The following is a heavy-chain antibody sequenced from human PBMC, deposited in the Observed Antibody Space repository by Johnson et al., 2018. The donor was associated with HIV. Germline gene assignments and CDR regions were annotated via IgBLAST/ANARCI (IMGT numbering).Heavy chain of an antibody. D-gene: IGHD6-13*01. CDR3: AKDGYSSSWYPYAFDI. V-gene: IGHV3-30*18. CDR1: GFTVSNNF. CDR2: MSYTASNK. J-gene: IGHJ3*02. Sequence: QVQLVESGGGLVQPGGSLRLSCAASGFTVSNNFMNWVRQAPGKGLDWVAIMSYTASNKYYADSVQGRFTISRDNSKSTMLLQMSSLRAEDTAVYYCAKDGYSSSWYPYAFDIWGQGTAVTV.